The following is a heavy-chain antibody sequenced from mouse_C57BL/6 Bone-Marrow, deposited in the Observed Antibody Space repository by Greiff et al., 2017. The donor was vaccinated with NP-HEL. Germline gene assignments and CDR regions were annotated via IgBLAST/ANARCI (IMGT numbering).Heavy chain of an antibody. CDR1: GYTFTSYW. CDR2: IHPNSGST. Sequence: QVQLQQSGAELVKPGASVKLSCKASGYTFTSYWMHWVKQRPGQGLEWIGMIHPNSGSTNYNEKFKSKATLTVDKSSSTAYMQLSSLTSEDSAVYYCASHLITTVVATDYWGQGTTLTVSS. V-gene: IGHV1-64*01. CDR3: ASHLITTVVATDY. J-gene: IGHJ2*01. D-gene: IGHD1-1*01.